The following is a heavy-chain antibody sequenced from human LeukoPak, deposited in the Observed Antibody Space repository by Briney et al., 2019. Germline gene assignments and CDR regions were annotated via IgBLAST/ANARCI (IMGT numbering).Heavy chain of an antibody. CDR1: GYTFISYG. V-gene: IGHV1-69*13. D-gene: IGHD5-12*01. J-gene: IGHJ4*02. CDR2: IIPIFGTA. CDR3: ARVSGYSGYDRDY. Sequence: GASVKVSCKASGYTFISYGISWVRQAPGQGLEWMGGIIPIFGTANYAQKFQGRVTITADESTSTAYMELSSLRSEDTAVYYCARVSGYSGYDRDYWGQGTLVTVSS.